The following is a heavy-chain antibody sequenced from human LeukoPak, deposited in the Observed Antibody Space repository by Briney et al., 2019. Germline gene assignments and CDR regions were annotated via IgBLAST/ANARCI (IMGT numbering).Heavy chain of an antibody. Sequence: GGSLRLSCAASGVTFSSYSMNWVRQAPGKGLEWVSSISSSSSYIYYADSVKGRFTISRDNAKNSLYLQMNSLRAEDTAVYYCARDRDGNWYDYWGQGTLVTVSS. CDR3: ARDRDGNWYDY. CDR2: ISSSSSYI. J-gene: IGHJ5*01. V-gene: IGHV3-21*01. CDR1: GVTFSSYS.